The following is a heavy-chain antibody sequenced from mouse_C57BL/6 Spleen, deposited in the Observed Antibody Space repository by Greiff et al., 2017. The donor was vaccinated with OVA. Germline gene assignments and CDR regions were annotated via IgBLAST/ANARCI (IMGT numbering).Heavy chain of an antibody. V-gene: IGHV1-7*01. CDR3: ARSLNWAFAY. CDR1: GYTFTSYW. J-gene: IGHJ3*01. Sequence: VQLQQSGAELAKPGASVKLSCKASGYTFTSYWMHWVKQRPGQGLEWIGDINPSSGYTKYNQKFKDKATLTADTSSSTAYMQLSSLTYEDSAVYYCARSLNWAFAYWGQATLVTVSA. CDR2: INPSSGYT. D-gene: IGHD4-1*01.